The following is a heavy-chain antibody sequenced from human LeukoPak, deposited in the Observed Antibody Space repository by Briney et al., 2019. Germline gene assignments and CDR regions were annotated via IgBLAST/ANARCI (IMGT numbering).Heavy chain of an antibody. CDR3: ARGSTDYYDSSGYAPFDY. J-gene: IGHJ4*02. CDR1: GFTFSSYE. V-gene: IGHV3-21*01. D-gene: IGHD3-22*01. CDR2: ISSSSSYI. Sequence: GGSLRLSCAASGFTFSSYEMNWVRQAPGKGLEWVSSISSSSSYIYYADSVKGRFTISRDNAKNSLYLQMNSLRAEDTAVYYCARGSTDYYDSSGYAPFDYWGQGTLVTVSS.